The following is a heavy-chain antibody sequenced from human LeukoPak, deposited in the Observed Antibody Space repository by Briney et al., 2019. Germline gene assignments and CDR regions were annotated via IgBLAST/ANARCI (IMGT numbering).Heavy chain of an antibody. CDR2: ISYDGSNK. Sequence: GGSLRLSCAAPGFTFSSYAMHWVRQAPGKGLERVAVISYDGSNKYYANSVKGRLTISRDNSKNTLYLQMSSLRAEDTAVYYCARGPLPVDTAMVTVDYWGQGTLVTVSS. CDR1: GFTFSSYA. J-gene: IGHJ4*02. D-gene: IGHD5-18*01. CDR3: ARGPLPVDTAMVTVDY. V-gene: IGHV3-30*04.